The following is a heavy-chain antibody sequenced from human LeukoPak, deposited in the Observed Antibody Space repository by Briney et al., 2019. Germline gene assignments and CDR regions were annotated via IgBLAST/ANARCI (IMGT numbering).Heavy chain of an antibody. CDR1: GFTFSSYW. J-gene: IGHJ4*02. D-gene: IGHD4-17*01. CDR2: ISTDGSNT. V-gene: IGHV3-74*01. CDR3: ARVGYGDYVWIPVYFDY. Sequence: PGGSLRLSCGASGFTFSSYWMHWVRQAPGKGLVWVSRISTDGSNTNYADSVKGRFTISRDNAKNTLYLQMNSLRAEDTAVYYCARVGYGDYVWIPVYFDYWGQGTLVTVSS.